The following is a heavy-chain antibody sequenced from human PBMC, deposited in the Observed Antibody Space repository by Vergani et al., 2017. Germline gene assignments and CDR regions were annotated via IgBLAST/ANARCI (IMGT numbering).Heavy chain of an antibody. CDR3: AKDGSTGGYCSSTSCYWLDAFDI. J-gene: IGHJ3*02. Sequence: EVQLLESGGGLVQPGGSLRLSCAASGFTFSSYAMSWVRQAPGKGLEWVSAISGRGGSTYYADSVKGRFTISRDNSKNTLYLQMNSLRAEYTAVYYCAKDGSTGGYCSSTSCYWLDAFDIWGQGTMVTVSS. CDR2: ISGRGGST. V-gene: IGHV3-23*01. CDR1: GFTFSSYA. D-gene: IGHD2-2*01.